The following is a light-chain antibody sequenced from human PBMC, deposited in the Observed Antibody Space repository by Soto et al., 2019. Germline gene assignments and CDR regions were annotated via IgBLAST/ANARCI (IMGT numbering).Light chain of an antibody. V-gene: IGKV3D-20*01. Sequence: EIVLTQSPATLSLSPGERATLSCGASQTVSSNYLAWYQQKGGLAPRLLIYAASTRAAGIPDRFSGSGSGTDFTITISRLEPEDFAVYYCQQYGTSPYTFGQGTKLEIQ. CDR3: QQYGTSPYT. CDR1: QTVSSNY. J-gene: IGKJ2*01. CDR2: AAS.